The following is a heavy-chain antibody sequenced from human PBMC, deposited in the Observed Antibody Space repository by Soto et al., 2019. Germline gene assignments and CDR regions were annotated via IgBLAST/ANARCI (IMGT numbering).Heavy chain of an antibody. CDR3: ARGGLVVVLNDAFDI. D-gene: IGHD3-22*01. CDR2: IKQDGSEK. Sequence: PGASLRLACAASGFTCGSCWMRWDRQAPGKGLEWVANIKQDGSEKYYVDSVKGRFTISRDNAKNSLYLQMNSLRAEDTAVYYCARGGLVVVLNDAFDIWGQGTMVTVSS. V-gene: IGHV3-7*03. CDR1: GFTCGSCW. J-gene: IGHJ3*02.